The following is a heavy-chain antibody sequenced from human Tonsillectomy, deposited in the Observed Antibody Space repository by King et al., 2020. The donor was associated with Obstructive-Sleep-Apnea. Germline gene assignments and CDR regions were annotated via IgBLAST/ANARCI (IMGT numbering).Heavy chain of an antibody. J-gene: IGHJ6*02. CDR3: ARDHCSSSGCYEYYYYGMDV. CDR1: GYTFTDYY. D-gene: IGHD2-2*01. V-gene: IGHV1-2*02. Sequence: VQLVESGAEVKKPGASVKVSCKASGYTFTDYYMHWVRQAPGQGLEWMGWINPNSGGTTYAQKFQGRVTMTRDTSISTAYMELRGLRSDDTAVYYCARDHCSSSGCYEYYYYGMDVWGQGTTVTVSS. CDR2: INPNSGGT.